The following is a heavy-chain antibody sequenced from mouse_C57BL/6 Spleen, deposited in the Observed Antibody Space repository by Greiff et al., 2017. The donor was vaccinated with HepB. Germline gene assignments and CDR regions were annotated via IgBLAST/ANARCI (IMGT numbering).Heavy chain of an antibody. CDR1: GYTFTSYW. CDR2: INPSNGGT. V-gene: IGHV1-53*01. J-gene: IGHJ4*01. D-gene: IGHD2-4*01. Sequence: QVQLQQPGTELVKPGASVKLSCKASGYTFTSYWMHWVKQRPGQGLEWIGNINPSNGGTNYNEKFKSKATLTVDKSSSTAYMQLSSLTSEDSAVYYCARWQIYYDCDEGYYYAMDYWGQGTSVTVSS. CDR3: ARWQIYYDCDEGYYYAMDY.